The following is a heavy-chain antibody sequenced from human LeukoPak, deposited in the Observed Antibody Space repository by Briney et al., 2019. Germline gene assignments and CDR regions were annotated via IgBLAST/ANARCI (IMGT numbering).Heavy chain of an antibody. D-gene: IGHD3-22*01. CDR3: ARDLGTVHSSDLDY. CDR2: ISAYNGNT. CDR1: GYTFTSYD. Sequence: ASVKVSCKASGYTFTSYDISWVRQAPGQGLEWMGWISAYNGNTNYAQKLQGRVTMTTDTSTSTAYMELRSLRSDDTAVYYCARDLGTVHSSDLDYWGQGTLATVSS. J-gene: IGHJ4*02. V-gene: IGHV1-18*01.